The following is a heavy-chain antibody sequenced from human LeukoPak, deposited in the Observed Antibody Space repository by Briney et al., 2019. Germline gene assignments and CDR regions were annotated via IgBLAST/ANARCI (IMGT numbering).Heavy chain of an antibody. D-gene: IGHD3-9*01. V-gene: IGHV5-10-1*01. CDR3: ARHVVSYDILTGYPRMDV. Sequence: PGESLKISCKGSEYSFTNYWITWVRQMPGKGLEWMGRIDPSDSYTNYSPSFQGHVTISADKSISTAYLQWSSLKASDTAMYYCARHVVSYDILTGYPRMDVWGQGTTVTVSS. CDR2: IDPSDSYT. CDR1: EYSFTNYW. J-gene: IGHJ6*02.